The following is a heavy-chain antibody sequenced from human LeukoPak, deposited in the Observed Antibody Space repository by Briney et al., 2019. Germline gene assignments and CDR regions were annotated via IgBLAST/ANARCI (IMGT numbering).Heavy chain of an antibody. CDR1: GYSFTSYW. CDR2: IYPGDSDT. J-gene: IGHJ3*02. Sequence: GESLKISCKGSGYSFTSYWIGWVRQMPGKGLEWMGIIYPGDSDTGYSPSFQGQVTISADKSISTAYLQWSSLKASDTAMYYCARRYYGSGSYYAFDIWGQGTMVTVSS. CDR3: ARRYYGSGSYYAFDI. V-gene: IGHV5-51*01. D-gene: IGHD3-10*01.